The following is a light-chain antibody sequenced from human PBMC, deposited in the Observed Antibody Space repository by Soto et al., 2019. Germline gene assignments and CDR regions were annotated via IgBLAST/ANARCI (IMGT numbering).Light chain of an antibody. CDR1: QSVSSSS. CDR2: GAS. Sequence: EIVLTQSPGTLSFSPGERATLSCRASQSVSSSSLAWYQQKPGQAPRLLIYGASTRATGIPARFSGSGSGTEFTLTISSLQSEDFAVYYCQQYNNWPPYTFGQGTKVDIK. CDR3: QQYNNWPPYT. V-gene: IGKV3-15*01. J-gene: IGKJ2*01.